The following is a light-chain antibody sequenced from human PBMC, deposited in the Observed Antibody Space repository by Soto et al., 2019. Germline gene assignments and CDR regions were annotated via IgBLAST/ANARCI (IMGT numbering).Light chain of an antibody. J-gene: IGKJ5*01. Sequence: IRLTQSPSFLSPSLGESVTITCRGSQVISTSLAWYQVKPAKAPKLLIYAASTLESGVPSRFSATVSGTEFSLTITSLQPEDFATYYCQQLFDSPITFGQGTRLAIK. V-gene: IGKV1-9*01. CDR1: QVISTS. CDR3: QQLFDSPIT. CDR2: AAS.